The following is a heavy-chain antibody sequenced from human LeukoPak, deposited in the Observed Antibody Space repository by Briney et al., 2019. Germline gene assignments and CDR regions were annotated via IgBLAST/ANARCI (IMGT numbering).Heavy chain of an antibody. J-gene: IGHJ4*02. CDR3: ASSVGGEPYYFDY. Sequence: ASVKVSCKASGYTFTSYDINWVRQATGQGLEWMGWISAYNGNTNYAQKLQGRVTMTTDTSTSTAYMELRSLRSDDTAVYYCASSVGGEPYYFDYWGQGTLVTVSS. CDR2: ISAYNGNT. D-gene: IGHD3-16*01. CDR1: GYTFTSYD. V-gene: IGHV1-18*01.